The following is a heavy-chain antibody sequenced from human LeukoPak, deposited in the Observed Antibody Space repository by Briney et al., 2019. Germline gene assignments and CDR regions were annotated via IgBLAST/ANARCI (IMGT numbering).Heavy chain of an antibody. CDR2: ISAYNGNT. CDR3: ARDYEYCSGGSCYPNAFDI. J-gene: IGHJ3*02. V-gene: IGHV1-18*04. D-gene: IGHD2-15*01. Sequence: ASVKVSCKASGYTFTGYYMHWVRQAPGQGLEWMGWISAYNGNTNYAQKLQGRVTMTTDTSTSTAYMELRSLRSDDTAVYYCARDYEYCSGGSCYPNAFDIWGQGTMVTVSS. CDR1: GYTFTGYY.